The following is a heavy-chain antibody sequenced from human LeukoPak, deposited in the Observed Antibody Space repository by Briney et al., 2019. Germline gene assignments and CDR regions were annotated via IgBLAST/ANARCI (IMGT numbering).Heavy chain of an antibody. CDR3: ARRRDGYFDY. CDR1: GYSISSGYY. Sequence: PSETLSITCAVSGYSISSGYYWGWIRQPPGKGLEWIGSIYHSGSTYYNPSLKSRVTISVDTSKNQFSLKLSSVTAADTAVYYCARRRDGYFDYWGQGTLVTASS. CDR2: IYHSGST. D-gene: IGHD5-24*01. V-gene: IGHV4-38-2*01. J-gene: IGHJ4*02.